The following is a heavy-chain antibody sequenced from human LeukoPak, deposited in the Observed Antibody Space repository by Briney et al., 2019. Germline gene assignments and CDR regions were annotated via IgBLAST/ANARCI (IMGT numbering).Heavy chain of an antibody. CDR3: AKDTDRFLEWLGIGGHDY. Sequence: GGSLRLSCAASGFTFSSYAMSWVRQAPGKGLEWVSAISGSGGSTYYADSVKGRFTISRDNSKNTLYLQMNSLRAEDTAVYYCAKDTDRFLEWLGIGGHDYWGQGTLVTVSS. J-gene: IGHJ4*02. CDR1: GFTFSSYA. CDR2: ISGSGGST. V-gene: IGHV3-23*01. D-gene: IGHD3-3*01.